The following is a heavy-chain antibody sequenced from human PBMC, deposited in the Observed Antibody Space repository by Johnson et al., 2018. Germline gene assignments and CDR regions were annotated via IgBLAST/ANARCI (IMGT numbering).Heavy chain of an antibody. CDR1: EFTFSSYA. Sequence: VQLVESGGGLVQPGGSLRLSCAASEFTFSSYAMSWVRQAPGKGLDWVSAISGSGDSTYYADSVKGRFTISRDNSKHTLYLQMNSLGAEDTAIYYCAKDRFNGPQYYSSGYYMVAFDIWGQGTMVTVSS. D-gene: IGHD3-22*01. CDR3: AKDRFNGPQYYSSGYYMVAFDI. CDR2: ISGSGDST. V-gene: IGHV3-23*04. J-gene: IGHJ3*02.